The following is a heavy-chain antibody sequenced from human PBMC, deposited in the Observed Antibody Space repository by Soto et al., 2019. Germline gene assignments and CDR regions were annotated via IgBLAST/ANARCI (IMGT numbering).Heavy chain of an antibody. CDR3: ARQENPLARHGGDFDY. CDR1: SGYVRIGNYH. Sequence: SETLSLTCTAPSGYVRIGNYHWSWSRQPPGKGLEWLWHVYRSGATNYNPSLNRQATISLDTSKNQFTLTFISATAADTATYYCARQENPLARHGGDFDYWGQGTQVTVSS. V-gene: IGHV4-61*01. CDR2: VYRSGAT. J-gene: IGHJ4*02. D-gene: IGHD3-16*01.